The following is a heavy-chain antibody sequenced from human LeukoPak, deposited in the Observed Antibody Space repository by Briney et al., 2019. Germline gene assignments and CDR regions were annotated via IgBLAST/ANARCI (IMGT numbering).Heavy chain of an antibody. CDR3: ATSKTLRGVIMFDY. V-gene: IGHV1-69*04. J-gene: IGHJ4*02. Sequence: ASVKVSCKASGGTFSSYAISWVRQAPGQGLEWMGRIIPILGIANYAQKFQGRVTMTEDTSTDTAYMELSSLRSEDTAVYYCATSKTLRGVIMFDYWGQGTLVTVSS. D-gene: IGHD3-10*01. CDR1: GGTFSSYA. CDR2: IIPILGIA.